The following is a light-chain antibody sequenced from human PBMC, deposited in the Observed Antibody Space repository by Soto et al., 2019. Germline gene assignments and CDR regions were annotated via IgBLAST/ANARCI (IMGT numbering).Light chain of an antibody. CDR3: HQYYSTPYT. CDR2: WAS. J-gene: IGKJ2*01. CDR1: QILYSNKNY. Sequence: DIVMTQSPDSLAVSLGERATINCKSSQILYSNKNYLSWYQQKPGQPPKLLIYWASTRESGVPDRFSGSVSGTDFTLTISSLQAEDVAVYYCHQYYSTPYTFGQGTKLEIK. V-gene: IGKV4-1*01.